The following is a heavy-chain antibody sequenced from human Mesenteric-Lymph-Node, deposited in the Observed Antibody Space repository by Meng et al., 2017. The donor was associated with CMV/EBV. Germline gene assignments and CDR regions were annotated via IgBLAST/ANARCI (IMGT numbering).Heavy chain of an antibody. CDR2: INQDGSEK. Sequence: GESLKISCAASGFTFSNYWMTWVRQAPGKGLQWVANINQDGSEKYYVDSVKGRFTISRDNAKNSLYLQMNSLRGEDTAVYYCARASYLCSSTSCNYGMDVWGQGTTVTVSS. CDR1: GFTFSNYW. D-gene: IGHD2-2*01. CDR3: ARASYLCSSTSCNYGMDV. V-gene: IGHV3-7*01. J-gene: IGHJ6*02.